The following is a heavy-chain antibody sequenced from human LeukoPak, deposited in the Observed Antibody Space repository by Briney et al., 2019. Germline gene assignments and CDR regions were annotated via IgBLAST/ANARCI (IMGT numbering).Heavy chain of an antibody. CDR3: ARDLGWLHYAD. CDR2: ISSSGSTI. D-gene: IGHD5-12*01. Sequence: TGGSLRLSCAASGFTFSSYEMNWVRQAPGKGLEWVSYISSSGSTIYYADSVKGRFTISRDNAKNSLYLQMNSLRADDTAIYYCARDLGWLHYADWGQGTLVTVSS. CDR1: GFTFSSYE. V-gene: IGHV3-48*03. J-gene: IGHJ4*02.